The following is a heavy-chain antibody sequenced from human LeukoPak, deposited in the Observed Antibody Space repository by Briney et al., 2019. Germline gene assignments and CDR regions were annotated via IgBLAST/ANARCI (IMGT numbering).Heavy chain of an antibody. D-gene: IGHD3-10*01. J-gene: IGHJ3*02. CDR3: ASSRVYYGSETHAFDI. V-gene: IGHV1-2*02. CDR1: GYTFTGYY. CDR2: INPNSGGT. Sequence: GASVKVSCKASGYTFTGYYMHWVRQAPGQGLEWMGWINPNSGGTNYAQKFQGRVTMTRDTSISTAYMELSRLRSDDTAVYYCASSRVYYGSETHAFDIWGQGTMVTVSS.